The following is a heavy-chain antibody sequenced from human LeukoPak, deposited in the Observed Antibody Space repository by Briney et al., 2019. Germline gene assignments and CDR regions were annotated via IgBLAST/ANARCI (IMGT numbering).Heavy chain of an antibody. CDR2: ISDIGSI. CDR1: GGSISSYY. Sequence: SETLSLTCTVSGGSISSYYWSWIRQPPGKGLEWIAYISDIGSINYNPSPKSRVTISLDTSKNQFSLKLSSVTAADTAVYYCAGHHPRNTVDFWGQGTLVTVSS. J-gene: IGHJ4*02. D-gene: IGHD2/OR15-2a*01. CDR3: AGHHPRNTVDF. V-gene: IGHV4-59*08.